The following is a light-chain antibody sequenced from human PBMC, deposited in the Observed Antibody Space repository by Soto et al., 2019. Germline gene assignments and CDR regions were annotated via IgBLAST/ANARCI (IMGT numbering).Light chain of an antibody. CDR2: GAS. CDR3: QEYGSFRA. CDR1: QSVSSSY. Sequence: EMVLTQSPGTLSLSPGERATLSCRDSQSVSSSYLAWYQQKPGRAPRLLIYGASSRAPGIPDRFSGSASGTDVTLTISRLEPEDCAVYYCQEYGSFRAFGQGTKVEIK. V-gene: IGKV3-20*01. J-gene: IGKJ1*01.